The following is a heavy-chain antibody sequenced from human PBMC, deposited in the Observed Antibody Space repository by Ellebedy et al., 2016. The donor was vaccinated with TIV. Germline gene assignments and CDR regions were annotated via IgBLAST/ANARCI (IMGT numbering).Heavy chain of an antibody. CDR1: GGSISGYY. J-gene: IGHJ4*02. V-gene: IGHV4-59*12. D-gene: IGHD3-10*01. CDR3: ARGGYYGSGSSYYFDY. CDR2: IYYSGST. Sequence: SETLSLTXTVSGGSISGYYWGWIRRPPGKGLEFIGYIYYSGSTDYNPSLKSRVTISVDTSKNQFSLKLSSVTAADTAVYYCARGGYYGSGSSYYFDYWGQGTLVTVSS.